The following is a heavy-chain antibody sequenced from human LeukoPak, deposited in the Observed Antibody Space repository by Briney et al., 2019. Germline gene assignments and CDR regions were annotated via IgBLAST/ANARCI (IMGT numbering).Heavy chain of an antibody. CDR1: GGSVTSGGVY. J-gene: IGHJ6*02. V-gene: IGHV4-31*03. CDR3: ARDRNDPWYSSSWHYGMDV. D-gene: IGHD6-13*01. CDR2: IYRSGTT. Sequence: KPSETLSLTCTVAGGSVTSGGVYWSWIRQHPGKGLEWIGYIYRSGTTYYNPSVESRAIISVDTSKNQFSLKLTSVTAEDTAVYYCARDRNDPWYSSSWHYGMDVWGQGPRSPSP.